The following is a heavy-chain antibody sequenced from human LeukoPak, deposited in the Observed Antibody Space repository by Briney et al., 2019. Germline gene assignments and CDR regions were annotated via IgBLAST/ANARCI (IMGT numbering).Heavy chain of an antibody. CDR1: GFTFSSYS. D-gene: IGHD3-10*01. V-gene: IGHV3-21*01. CDR3: GGAYGSGSSDFDY. Sequence: PGGSLRLSCAASGFTFSSYSMNWVRQAPGKGLEWVSSISSSSSYIYYADSVKGRFTISRDNAKNSLYLQMNSLRAEDTAVYYCGGAYGSGSSDFDYWGQGTLVTVSS. J-gene: IGHJ4*02. CDR2: ISSSSSYI.